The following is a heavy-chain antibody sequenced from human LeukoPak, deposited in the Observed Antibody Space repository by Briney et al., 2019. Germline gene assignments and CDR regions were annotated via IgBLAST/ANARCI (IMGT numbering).Heavy chain of an antibody. CDR3: ARVDTAMVTLDY. CDR1: GGSISSSDYY. Sequence: SETLSLTCTVSGGSISSSDYYWSWIRQHPGKGLEWIGYIYDSGSTYYNPSLKSRVTISVDKSKNQFSLKLSSVTAADTAVYYCARVDTAMVTLDYWGQGTLVTVSS. J-gene: IGHJ4*02. D-gene: IGHD5-18*01. V-gene: IGHV4-31*03. CDR2: IYDSGST.